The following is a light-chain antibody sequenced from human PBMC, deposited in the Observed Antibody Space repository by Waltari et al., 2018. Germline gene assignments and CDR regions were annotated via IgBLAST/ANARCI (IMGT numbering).Light chain of an antibody. CDR2: NDH. J-gene: IGLJ3*02. Sequence: QSVLPQPPSASGTPGQRVTISCSGGSSNTEANPVNWYQGLPGAAPRLVIYNDHQRPSGVPDRFSGSRSGASASLAITGLQSEDEAYYYCATWDDSLNGPVFGGGTMLTVL. V-gene: IGLV1-44*01. CDR3: ATWDDSLNGPV. CDR1: SSNTEANP.